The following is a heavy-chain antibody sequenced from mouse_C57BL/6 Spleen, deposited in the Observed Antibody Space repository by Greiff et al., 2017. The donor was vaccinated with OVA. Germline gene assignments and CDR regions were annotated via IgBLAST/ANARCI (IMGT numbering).Heavy chain of an antibody. D-gene: IGHD1-1*01. CDR1: GYTFTGYW. V-gene: IGHV1-9*01. CDR2: ILPGSGST. CDR3: ARSYYYGSSYRTLFDD. J-gene: IGHJ2*01. Sequence: QVQLQQSGAELMKPGASVKLSCKATGYTFTGYWIEWVKQRPGHGLEWLGEILPGSGSTNYNDKCKGKATFTADTSSNTAYMQLSSLTTEDSAIYYCARSYYYGSSYRTLFDDWGEGTTLTVAS.